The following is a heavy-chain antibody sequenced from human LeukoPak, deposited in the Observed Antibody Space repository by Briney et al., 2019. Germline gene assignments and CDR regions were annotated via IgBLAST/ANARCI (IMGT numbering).Heavy chain of an antibody. Sequence: PGGSLRLSCAASGFTFSDYYMSWIRQAPGKGLEWVSYISSSGSTIYYADSVKGRFTISRDNAKNSLYLQMNSLRAEDTAVYYCARGRLGYYDMLTGYYVDYWGQGTMVTVSS. V-gene: IGHV3-11*04. CDR3: ARGRLGYYDMLTGYYVDY. D-gene: IGHD3-9*01. J-gene: IGHJ4*02. CDR1: GFTFSDYY. CDR2: ISSSGSTI.